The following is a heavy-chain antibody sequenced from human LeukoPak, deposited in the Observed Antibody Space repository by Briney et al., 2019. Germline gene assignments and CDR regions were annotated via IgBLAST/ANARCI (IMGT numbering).Heavy chain of an antibody. Sequence: ASVKVSCKTSRHTFTDYYIHWVRQAPGLGLEWMAWINPISGNANSAPKFRDRVTMTRDTSMCTVDMELISLRSDDTAVYYCGGPNLYGIDYWGQGTLVTVSS. V-gene: IGHV1-2*02. CDR2: INPISGNA. J-gene: IGHJ4*02. CDR1: RHTFTDYY. CDR3: GGPNLYGIDY. D-gene: IGHD4-17*01.